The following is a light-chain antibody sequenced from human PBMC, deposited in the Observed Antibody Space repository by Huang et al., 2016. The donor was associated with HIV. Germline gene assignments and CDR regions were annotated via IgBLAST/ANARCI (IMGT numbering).Light chain of an antibody. CDR2: GSS. CDR3: QQYSTSPWT. V-gene: IGKV3-20*01. Sequence: EIVLTQSPDTLSLSPGESGALSCRASHNVTNDYLAWDQHKSGQAPRLLIYGSSGRATGTPARFSGSGSGRDFSLTINTLEPEDFASYYCQQYSTSPWTFGPGTKLEVK. J-gene: IGKJ1*01. CDR1: HNVTNDY.